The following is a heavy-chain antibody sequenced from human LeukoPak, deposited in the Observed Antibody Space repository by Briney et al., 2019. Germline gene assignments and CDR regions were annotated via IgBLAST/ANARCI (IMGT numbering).Heavy chain of an antibody. CDR1: GYTFTGYY. J-gene: IGHJ6*02. Sequence: ASVKVSCKASGYTFTGYYMHWVRQAPGQGLEWMGWINPNSGGTNYAQKFQGRVTMTRDTSISTAYMELSSLRSEDTAVYYCARDRTAAGILSRYYYYGMDVWGQGTTVTVSS. CDR3: ARDRTAAGILSRYYYYGMDV. V-gene: IGHV1-2*02. CDR2: INPNSGGT. D-gene: IGHD6-13*01.